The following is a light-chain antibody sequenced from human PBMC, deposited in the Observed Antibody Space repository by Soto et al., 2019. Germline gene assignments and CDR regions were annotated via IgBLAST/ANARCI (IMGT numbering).Light chain of an antibody. J-gene: IGKJ5*01. CDR3: QHYNNWPIT. V-gene: IGKV3D-15*01. Sequence: ETVMTQSPATLSVSPGERATLSCRASQSVRTKLAWYQQKPGQAPRLLIYGASSRATGIPARFSGSGSGTESTLTISSLQSEDFAVYFCQHYNNWPITFGQGTRLEIK. CDR1: QSVRTK. CDR2: GAS.